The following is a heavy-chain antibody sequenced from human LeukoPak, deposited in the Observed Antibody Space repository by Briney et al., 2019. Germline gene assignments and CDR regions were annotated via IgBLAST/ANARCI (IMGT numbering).Heavy chain of an antibody. D-gene: IGHD3-10*01. V-gene: IGHV4-31*03. J-gene: IGHJ4*02. CDR1: GGSISSSGYY. Sequence: PSQTLSLTCTVSGGSISSSGYYWTWIRQLPGKGLEWIGYIHHSGSTDYNPSLRSRVTISGDTSKNQFSLKLNSVTAADTAVYYCASGNGYYYRYFGNWGQGTLLTVSS. CDR3: ASGNGYYYRYFGN. CDR2: IHHSGST.